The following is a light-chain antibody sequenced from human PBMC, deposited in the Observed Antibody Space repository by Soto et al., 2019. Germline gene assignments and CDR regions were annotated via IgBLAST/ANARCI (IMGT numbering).Light chain of an antibody. CDR1: QRVSSN. CDR2: FAS. CDR3: QQYYTWPRGT. J-gene: IGKJ1*01. Sequence: EIVMTQSPATLSVSPGERATLSCRASQRVSSNLAWYQQKPGQAPRLLIFFASTRATGVPDRFSGSGSGTDFTLTISSLQSADFGVYYCQQYYTWPRGTFGQGTKVEIK. V-gene: IGKV3-15*01.